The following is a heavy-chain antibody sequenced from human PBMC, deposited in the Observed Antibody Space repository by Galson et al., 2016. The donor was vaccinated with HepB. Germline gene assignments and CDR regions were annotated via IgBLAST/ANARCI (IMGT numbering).Heavy chain of an antibody. V-gene: IGHV3-30*18. CDR1: GFSFSIYG. D-gene: IGHD2-2*01. Sequence: SLRLSCAASGFSFSIYGMNWVRQAPGKGLEWVEVISYDGINKYYADSVKGRFTISRDNSKNTLYLQMNSLRAEDTAVYYCAKLVGHCSGTSCPWDYHYYLDVVGKGTTGTVSS. CDR2: ISYDGINK. CDR3: AKLVGHCSGTSCPWDYHYYLDV. J-gene: IGHJ6*03.